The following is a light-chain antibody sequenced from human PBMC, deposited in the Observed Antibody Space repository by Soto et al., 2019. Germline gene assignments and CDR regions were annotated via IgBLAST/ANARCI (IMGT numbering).Light chain of an antibody. J-gene: IGKJ4*02. V-gene: IGKV1-5*01. CDR3: PSSDSYLVT. CDR2: DAS. CDR1: QSISTL. Sequence: DIEMTQSPSTLSASVGDRVTITCRASQSISTLLAWYQQKPGTAPKLLIYDASRLERGVPARFSGRDWEKEFPPPTGTLHPDNFATYFCPSSDSYLVTCGGRTKVKI.